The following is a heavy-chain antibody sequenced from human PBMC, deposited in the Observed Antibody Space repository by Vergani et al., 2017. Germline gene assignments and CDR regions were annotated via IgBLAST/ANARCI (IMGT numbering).Heavy chain of an antibody. V-gene: IGHV3-23*01. CDR2: ISGTGGFT. J-gene: IGHJ3*01. CDR1: GFSFKDYA. CDR3: VRDVRVSRT. Sequence: EVQLLESGGDLVQSGGSLRISCAASGFSFKDYAMSWVRQAPGKGLEWVSGISGTGGFTYYADSVKGRFTISRDNSKNTLYLEMSSLRAEDTAVYYCVRDVRVSRTWGQGTLVAVSS.